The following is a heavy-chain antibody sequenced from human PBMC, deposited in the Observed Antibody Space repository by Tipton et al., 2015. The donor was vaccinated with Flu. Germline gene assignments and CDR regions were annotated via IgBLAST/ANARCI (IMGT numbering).Heavy chain of an antibody. CDR1: GGSISSYY. CDR2: IYYSGST. V-gene: IGHV4-59*01. J-gene: IGHJ4*02. CDR3: ARAPPEYYDSSGYPHFDY. D-gene: IGHD3-22*01. Sequence: TLSLTCTVSGGSISSYYWSWIRQPPGKGLEWIGYIYYSGSTNYNPSLKSRVTISVDTSKNQFSLKLSSVTAPDTAVYYCARAPPEYYDSSGYPHFDYWGQGTLVTVSS.